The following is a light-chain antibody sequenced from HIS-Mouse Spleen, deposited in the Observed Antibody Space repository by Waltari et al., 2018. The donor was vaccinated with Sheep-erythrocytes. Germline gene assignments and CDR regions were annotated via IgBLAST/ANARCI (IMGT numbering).Light chain of an antibody. CDR2: DVS. CDR3: SSYTSSSTLV. J-gene: IGLJ1*01. Sequence: QSALTQPRSVSGSPGQSVTISCTGTSSDVGGYNYVSWYQQHPGNAPKLMIYDVSNRPSWGSNRFSGSKSGNTASLTISGLQAEDEADYYCSSYTSSSTLVFGTGTKVTVL. CDR1: SSDVGGYNY. V-gene: IGLV2-14*03.